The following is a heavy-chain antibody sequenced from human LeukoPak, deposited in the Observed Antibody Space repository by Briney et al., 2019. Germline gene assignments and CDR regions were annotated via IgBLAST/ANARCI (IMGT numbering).Heavy chain of an antibody. CDR1: GYTFTVYH. CDR3: ARDYCSSTSCLFDY. Sequence: ASVTVSCRASGYTFTVYHIHWVRQAPGQGLEWMGRINPNSGDTNYAQNFQGRVTMTRDTSINTAYMELSRLRSDDTAVYYCARDYCSSTSCLFDYWGQGTLVTVSS. J-gene: IGHJ4*02. D-gene: IGHD2-2*01. CDR2: INPNSGDT. V-gene: IGHV1-2*06.